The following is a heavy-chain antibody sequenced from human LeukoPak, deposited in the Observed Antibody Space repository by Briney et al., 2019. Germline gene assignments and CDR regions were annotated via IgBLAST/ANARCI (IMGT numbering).Heavy chain of an antibody. CDR1: GFTFSSYA. V-gene: IGHV3-23*01. CDR2: ISGSGGST. Sequence: GGSLRLSCAAFGFTFSSYAMSWVRQAPGKGLEWVSAISGSGGSTYYADSVKGRFTISRDNSKNTLYLQMNSLRAEDTAVYYCAKDVGIAAAGTIDYWGQGTLVTVSS. CDR3: AKDVGIAAAGTIDY. J-gene: IGHJ4*02. D-gene: IGHD6-13*01.